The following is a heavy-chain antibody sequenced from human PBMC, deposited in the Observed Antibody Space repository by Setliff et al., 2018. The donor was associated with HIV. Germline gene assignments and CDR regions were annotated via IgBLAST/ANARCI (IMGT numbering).Heavy chain of an antibody. Sequence: PSETLSLTCTVSGDSISTDYWTWIRQPPGKGLEWIGYIYNSASTSYNPSLKSRVTISLDTSRNQFSLNLSSVTAADTAVYYCARFPLLHKNAFDIWGQGTMVTVSS. CDR3: ARFPLLHKNAFDI. V-gene: IGHV4-59*01. D-gene: IGHD2-15*01. CDR2: IYNSAST. J-gene: IGHJ3*02. CDR1: GDSISTDY.